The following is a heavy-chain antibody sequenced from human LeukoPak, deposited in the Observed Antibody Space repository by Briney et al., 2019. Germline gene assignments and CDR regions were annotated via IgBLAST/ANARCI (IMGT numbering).Heavy chain of an antibody. J-gene: IGHJ4*02. Sequence: GGSLRLSCAASGFTFSSYSMNWVRQAPGKGLEWVSAISAGGSNTYYADSVKGRFTISRDNSKNTLYVQMNSLRAEDTAVYYCAKFEYSSSSSGFWGQGTLVTVSS. CDR1: GFTFSSYS. CDR2: ISAGGSNT. D-gene: IGHD6-6*01. CDR3: AKFEYSSSSSGF. V-gene: IGHV3-23*01.